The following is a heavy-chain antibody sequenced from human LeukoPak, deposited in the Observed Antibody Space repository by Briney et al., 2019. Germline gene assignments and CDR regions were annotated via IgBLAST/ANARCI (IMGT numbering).Heavy chain of an antibody. CDR3: ARGGYYFYYGMDV. Sequence: PSQTLSLTCTVSGGSISSGGYYWSWIRQYPGKGLEWIGYIYYSGSTYYNPSLKSRVTISVDTSKNQFSLKLSSVTAADTAVYYCARGGYYFYYGMDVWGKGTTVTVSS. J-gene: IGHJ6*04. CDR1: GGSISSGGYY. CDR2: IYYSGST. V-gene: IGHV4-31*03.